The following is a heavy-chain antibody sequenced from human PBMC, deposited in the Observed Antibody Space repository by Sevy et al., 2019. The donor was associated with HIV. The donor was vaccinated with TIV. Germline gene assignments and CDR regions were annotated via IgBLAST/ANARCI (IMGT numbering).Heavy chain of an antibody. CDR1: GFTLINAW. J-gene: IGHJ4*02. CDR2: IKSKTDGGTT. Sequence: GGSLRLSCAGSGFTLINAWMGWVHQAPGKGLEWVGRIKSKTDGGTTDYAAPVKGRFLISRDDSKNVLFLQMTSLKTEDTAVYYCTREHPFDYWGRGTLVTVSS. CDR3: TREHPFDY. V-gene: IGHV3-15*01.